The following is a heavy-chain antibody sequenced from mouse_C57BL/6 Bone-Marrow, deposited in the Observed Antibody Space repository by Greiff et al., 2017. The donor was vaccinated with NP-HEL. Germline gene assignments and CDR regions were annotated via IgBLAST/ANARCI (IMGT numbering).Heavy chain of an antibody. CDR3: ARQGYSFAY. J-gene: IGHJ3*01. CDR2: ISSGGSYT. D-gene: IGHD2-3*01. V-gene: IGHV5-6*01. CDR1: GFTFSSYG. Sequence: EVKLMESGGDLVKPGGSLKLSCAASGFTFSSYGMSWVRQTPDKRLEWVATISSGGSYTYYPDSVKGRFTISRDNAKNTLYLQMSSLKSEDTALYYCARQGYSFAYWGQGTLVTVSA.